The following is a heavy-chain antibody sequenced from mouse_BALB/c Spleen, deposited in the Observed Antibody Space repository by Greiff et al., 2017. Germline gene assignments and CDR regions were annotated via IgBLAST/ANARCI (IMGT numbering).Heavy chain of an antibody. D-gene: IGHD1-1*01. Sequence: VQLQQSGPELVKPGASVKISCKASGYSFTGYFMNWVMQSHGKSLEWIGRINPYNGDTFYNKKFKGKATLTVDKSSSTAHMELRSLASEDSAVYYCASCYYGSSYGFAYWGQGTLVTVSA. CDR2: INPYNGDT. V-gene: IGHV1-20*02. CDR3: ASCYYGSSYGFAY. J-gene: IGHJ3*01. CDR1: GYSFTGYF.